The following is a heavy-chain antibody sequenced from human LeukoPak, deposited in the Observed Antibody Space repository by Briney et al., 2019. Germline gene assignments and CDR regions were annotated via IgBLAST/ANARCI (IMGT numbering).Heavy chain of an antibody. CDR3: ARQGESGSYSRGYYFDY. CDR2: IYYSGST. CDR1: GGSISSSSYY. D-gene: IGHD1-26*01. J-gene: IGHJ4*02. Sequence: SETLSLTCTVSGGSISSSSYYWGWIRQPPGKGLEWIGSIYYSGSTYYNPSLKSRVTISVDTSKNQFPLKLSSVTAADTAVYYCARQGESGSYSRGYYFDYWGQGTLVTVSS. V-gene: IGHV4-39*01.